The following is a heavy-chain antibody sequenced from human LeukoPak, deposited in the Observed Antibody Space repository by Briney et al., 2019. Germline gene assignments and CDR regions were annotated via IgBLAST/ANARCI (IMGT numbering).Heavy chain of an antibody. CDR2: INPNSGDT. D-gene: IGHD1-1*01. Sequence: ASVKVSCKASGYTFTGDYIHWVRQAPGQGLEWMGWINPNSGDTHYPQKFQGRVTVTSDTSISTAYMELSRLSPDDTAVYYCARDLRGNSMFFDYWGQGTLVTVSS. CDR3: ARDLRGNSMFFDY. V-gene: IGHV1-2*02. CDR1: GYTFTGDY. J-gene: IGHJ4*02.